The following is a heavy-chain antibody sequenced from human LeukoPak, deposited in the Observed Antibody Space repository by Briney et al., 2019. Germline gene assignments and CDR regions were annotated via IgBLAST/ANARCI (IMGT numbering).Heavy chain of an antibody. CDR2: IIPIFGTA. J-gene: IGHJ5*02. CDR3: ARYYYDSSGYYSGWFDP. V-gene: IGHV1-69*13. Sequence: ASVKVSCKASGGTFSSYAISWVRQAPGQGLEWMGGIIPIFGTANYAQKFQGRVTITADESTSTAYMELSSLRSEDTAVYYCARYYYDSSGYYSGWFDPWGQGTLVTVSS. D-gene: IGHD3-22*01. CDR1: GGTFSSYA.